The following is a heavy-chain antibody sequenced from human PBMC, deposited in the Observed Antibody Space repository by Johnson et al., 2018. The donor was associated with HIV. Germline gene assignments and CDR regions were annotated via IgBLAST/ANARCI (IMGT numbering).Heavy chain of an antibody. CDR2: IYSGGST. CDR3: ARGCRDGYTCDAFDV. V-gene: IGHV3-66*02. Sequence: VQLVESGGGLVKPGGSLRLSCAASGFTFSDYYMSWVRQAPGKGLEWVSVIYSGGSTYYPGSVEGRFTISRDNSKNTLYLQMNSLRAEDTAVYFCARGCRDGYTCDAFDVWGQGTRVTVSS. J-gene: IGHJ3*01. D-gene: IGHD5-24*01. CDR1: GFTFSDYY.